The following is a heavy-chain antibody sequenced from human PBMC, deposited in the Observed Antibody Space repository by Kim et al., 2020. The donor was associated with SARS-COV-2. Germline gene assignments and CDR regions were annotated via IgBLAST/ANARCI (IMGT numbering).Heavy chain of an antibody. CDR3: ARLTLLNIVLMVYAIDEAVFDY. D-gene: IGHD2-8*01. Sequence: SETLSLTCAVYGGSFSGYYWSWIRQPPGKGLEWIGEINHSGSTNYNPSLKSRVTISVDTSKNQFSLKLSSVTAADTAVYYCARLTLLNIVLMVYAIDEAVFDYWGQGTLVTVSS. CDR2: INHSGST. CDR1: GGSFSGYY. V-gene: IGHV4-34*01. J-gene: IGHJ4*02.